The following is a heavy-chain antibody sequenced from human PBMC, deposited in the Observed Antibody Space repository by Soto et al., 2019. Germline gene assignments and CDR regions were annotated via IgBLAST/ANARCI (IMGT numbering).Heavy chain of an antibody. CDR1: GGSFSGYY. V-gene: IGHV4-34*01. J-gene: IGHJ5*02. CDR2: INHSGRT. Sequence: QVQLQQWGAGLLKPSETLSLTCAVYGGSFSGYYWSWIRQPPGKGLEWIGEINHSGRTNYNPSLKSRVTISVDTSKNQFSLKLSSVTAADTAVYYCARGARGYCSGGSCYGFDPWGQGTLVTVSS. D-gene: IGHD2-15*01. CDR3: ARGARGYCSGGSCYGFDP.